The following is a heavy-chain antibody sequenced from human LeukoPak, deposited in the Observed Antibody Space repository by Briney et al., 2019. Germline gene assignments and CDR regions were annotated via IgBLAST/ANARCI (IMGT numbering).Heavy chain of an antibody. CDR1: GFTFTDYY. CDR2: ISPNNGDT. D-gene: IGHD5-12*01. CDR3: AREGPLSSIKH. J-gene: IGHJ1*01. V-gene: IGHV1-2*02. Sequence: ASVKVSCKASGFTFTDYYLHWVRQAPAQGREWMGWISPNNGDTDYAQKFQGRVRRTTDTSISTAYMDLSRLTSNDTAMYYCAREGPLSSIKHWGQGTLVTVSS.